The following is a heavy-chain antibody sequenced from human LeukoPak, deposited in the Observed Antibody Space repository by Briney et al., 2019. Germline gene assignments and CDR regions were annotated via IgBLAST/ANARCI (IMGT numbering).Heavy chain of an antibody. J-gene: IGHJ4*02. CDR3: ARAEGGIEGYFDY. D-gene: IGHD1-26*01. V-gene: IGHV4-31*03. CDR2: IYYSGST. CDR1: GGSISSGAYY. Sequence: SETLSLTCTVSGGSISSGAYYWNWIRRHPGKGLEWIGYIYYSGSTYYNPSLKSRVTISIDTSKNQFSLGLSSVTAADTAVYYCARAEGGIEGYFDYWGQGTLVTVSS.